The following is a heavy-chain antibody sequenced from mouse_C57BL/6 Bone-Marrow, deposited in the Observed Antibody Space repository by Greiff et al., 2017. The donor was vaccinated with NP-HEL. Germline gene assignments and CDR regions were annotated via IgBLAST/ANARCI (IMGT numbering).Heavy chain of an antibody. CDR2: IDPHSGGT. Sequence: QVQLKQPGAELVKPGASVKLSCKASGYTFTSYWMHWVKQRPGRGLEWIGRIDPHSGGTKYNEKFKSKATLTVDTPSSTAYMQLSSLTSEDSAVYNGARPDGRRRNDIDYRGQGTTLTVSS. D-gene: IGHD1-1*01. CDR3: ARPDGRRRNDIDY. J-gene: IGHJ2*01. CDR1: GYTFTSYW. V-gene: IGHV1-72*01.